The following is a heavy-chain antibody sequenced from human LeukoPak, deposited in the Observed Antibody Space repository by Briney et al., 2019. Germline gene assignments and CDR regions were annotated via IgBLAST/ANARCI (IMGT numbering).Heavy chain of an antibody. D-gene: IGHD1-14*01. CDR2: INPSGGDT. J-gene: IGHJ4*02. V-gene: IGHV1-46*01. CDR1: GYTFTSYY. CDR3: AREVMDNLRFDY. Sequence: GASETVSCKASGYTFTSYYMHWVRQAPGQGLEWMGIINPSGGDTSYAQKFQGRLTMTRDTSTNTVYMELTSLRSEDTAVYYCAREVMDNLRFDYWGQGTLVTASA.